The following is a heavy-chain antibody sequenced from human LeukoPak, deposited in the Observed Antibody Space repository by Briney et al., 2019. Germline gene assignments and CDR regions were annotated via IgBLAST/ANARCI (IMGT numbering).Heavy chain of an antibody. CDR1: GVTFSSYN. D-gene: IGHD6-6*01. J-gene: IGHJ4*02. CDR2: ITRSSSTI. CDR3: AREYSSSSGSVSDY. Sequence: GGSLRLSCAASGVTFSSYNMNWVRQAPGKGLEWVSYITRSSSTIYYADSVKGRFTISRDNAKNSLYLQMNSLRDEDTAVYYCAREYSSSSGSVSDYWGQGTLVTVSS. V-gene: IGHV3-48*02.